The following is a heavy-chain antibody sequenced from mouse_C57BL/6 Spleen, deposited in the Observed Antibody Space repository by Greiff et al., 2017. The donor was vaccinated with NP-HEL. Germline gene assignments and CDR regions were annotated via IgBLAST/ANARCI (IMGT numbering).Heavy chain of an antibody. Sequence: QVQLQQPGAELVMPGASVKLSCKASGYTFTSYWMHWVKQRPGQGLEWIGEIDPSDSYTNYNQKFKGKSTLTVDKSSSTAYMQLSSLTSEDSAVYYCARRGGEYFDYWGQGTTLTVSS. J-gene: IGHJ2*01. CDR3: ARRGGEYFDY. CDR2: IDPSDSYT. V-gene: IGHV1-69*01. D-gene: IGHD2-13*01. CDR1: GYTFTSYW.